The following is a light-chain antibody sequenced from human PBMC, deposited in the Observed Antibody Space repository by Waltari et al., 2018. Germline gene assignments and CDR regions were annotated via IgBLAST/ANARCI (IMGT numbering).Light chain of an antibody. Sequence: DIQLTQSPSFLSASVGDRVTITCRASQGITTYLAWYQQKPGRAPKLLIYAASTLQSGVPSRFSGIGSGTEFPLAISSLQPEDFATYYCLQLYTYPRTFVHGTRLEIK. CDR1: QGITTY. CDR3: LQLYTYPRT. CDR2: AAS. J-gene: IGKJ5*01. V-gene: IGKV1-9*01.